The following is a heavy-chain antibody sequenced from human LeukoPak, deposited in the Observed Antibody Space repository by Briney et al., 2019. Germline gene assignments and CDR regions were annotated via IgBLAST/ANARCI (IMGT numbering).Heavy chain of an antibody. D-gene: IGHD2-2*01. CDR2: TYYSGST. CDR1: GGSISSYY. Sequence: PSETLSLTCTVSGGSISSYYWSWIRQLPGKGLEWIGYTYYSGSTNYNPSLKSRVTISVDTSKNQFSLKLSSVTAADTAVYYCARSLSVPAANLDYWGQGTLVTVSS. V-gene: IGHV4-59*08. CDR3: ARSLSVPAANLDY. J-gene: IGHJ4*02.